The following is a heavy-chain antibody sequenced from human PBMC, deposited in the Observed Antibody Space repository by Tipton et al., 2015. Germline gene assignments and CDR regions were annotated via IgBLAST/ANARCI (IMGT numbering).Heavy chain of an antibody. J-gene: IGHJ6*02. D-gene: IGHD5-24*01. CDR1: GAFINSYY. Sequence: TLSLTCTVSGAFINSYYWSWIRQPPGKGLEWVGYIHYSGSINYNPSLKSRVTISIDTSRTQFSLTLNSVAAADTAVYYCARDLEHGMDVWGQGTTVTVSS. CDR2: IHYSGSI. V-gene: IGHV4-59*01. CDR3: ARDLEHGMDV.